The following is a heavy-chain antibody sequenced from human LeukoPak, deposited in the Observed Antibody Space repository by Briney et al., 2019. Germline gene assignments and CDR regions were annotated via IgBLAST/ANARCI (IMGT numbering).Heavy chain of an antibody. CDR3: ARGRRAADQNWFDP. Sequence: GGSLRLSCAASGFTFSSYAMHWVRQAPGKGLGWVAVISYDGSNKYYADSVKGRFTISRDNSKNTLYLQMNSLRAEDTAVYYCARGRRAADQNWFDPWGQGTLVTVSS. CDR1: GFTFSSYA. D-gene: IGHD2-15*01. J-gene: IGHJ5*02. CDR2: ISYDGSNK. V-gene: IGHV3-30*01.